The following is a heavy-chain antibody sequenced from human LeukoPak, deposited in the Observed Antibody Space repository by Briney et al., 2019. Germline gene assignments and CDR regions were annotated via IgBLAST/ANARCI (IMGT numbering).Heavy chain of an antibody. V-gene: IGHV3-23*01. CDR1: GFTFSSYG. Sequence: GGSLRLSCAASGFTFSSYGMHWVRQAPGKGLEWVSAISGSGGSTYYADSVKGRFTISRDNSKNTLYLQMNSLRAEDTAVYYCAKDPRTATYGDYRWGQGTLVTVSS. CDR2: ISGSGGST. CDR3: AKDPRTATYGDYR. D-gene: IGHD4-17*01. J-gene: IGHJ4*02.